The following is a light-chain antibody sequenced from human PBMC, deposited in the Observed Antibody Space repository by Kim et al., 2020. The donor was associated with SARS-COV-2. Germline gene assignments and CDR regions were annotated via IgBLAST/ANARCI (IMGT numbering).Light chain of an antibody. J-gene: IGLJ1*01. Sequence: SITISCTGTSSDVGGYNYVSWYQQHPGKAPKLMIYDVSNRPSGVSNRSSGSKSGNTASLTISGLQAEDEADYYCSSYTSSSTLYVFGTGTKVTVL. CDR2: DVS. CDR1: SSDVGGYNY. CDR3: SSYTSSSTLYV. V-gene: IGLV2-14*03.